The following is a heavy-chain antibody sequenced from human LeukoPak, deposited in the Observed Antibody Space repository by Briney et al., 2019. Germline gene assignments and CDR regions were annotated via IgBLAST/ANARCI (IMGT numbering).Heavy chain of an antibody. J-gene: IGHJ4*02. CDR3: ARDPGYSSSWYDY. CDR1: GFTFSSYG. CDR2: IWYDGSNK. Sequence: PGGSLRLSCAASGFTFSSYGMHWVRQAPGKGLEWVAVIWYDGSNKYYADSVKGRFTISRDNSKNTLYLQMNSLRAEDTAVYYCARDPGYSSSWYDYWGQGTLVTVSS. D-gene: IGHD6-13*01. V-gene: IGHV3-33*01.